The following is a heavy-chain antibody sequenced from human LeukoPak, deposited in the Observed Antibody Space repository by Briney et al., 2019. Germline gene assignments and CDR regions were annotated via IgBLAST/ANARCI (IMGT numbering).Heavy chain of an antibody. CDR2: ISGGGGTI. V-gene: IGHV3-48*04. J-gene: IGHJ4*02. CDR1: GFTFSSYS. CDR3: ARVRSGYHFDY. Sequence: GGSLRLSCAASGFTFSSYSMNWVRQAPGRGLEWVSYISGGGGTIYYADSVKGRFTISRDNAKNSLYLQMNSLRAEDTAVYYCARVRSGYHFDYWGQGSLVTVSS. D-gene: IGHD3-22*01.